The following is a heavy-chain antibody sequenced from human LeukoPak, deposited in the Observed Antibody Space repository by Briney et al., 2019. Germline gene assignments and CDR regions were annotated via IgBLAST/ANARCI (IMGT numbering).Heavy chain of an antibody. CDR3: AITAQYCSSTSCSDY. V-gene: IGHV4-4*02. Sequence: PSGTLSLTCAVSGGSISSSNWWSWVRQPPGKGLEWIGEIYHSGSTNYNPSLKSLVTISVDKSKNQFSLKLSSVTAADTAVYYCAITAQYCSSTSCSDYWGQGTLVTVSS. D-gene: IGHD2-2*01. CDR2: IYHSGST. J-gene: IGHJ4*02. CDR1: GGSISSSNW.